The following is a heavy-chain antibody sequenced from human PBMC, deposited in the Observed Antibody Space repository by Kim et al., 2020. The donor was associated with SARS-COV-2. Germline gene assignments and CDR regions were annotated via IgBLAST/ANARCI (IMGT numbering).Heavy chain of an antibody. J-gene: IGHJ4*02. Sequence: YADSVKGRFSISRDNAKNTLYLQMDGLRADDTAVYYCAKGGSGSYNADFDYWGQGTLVTVSS. CDR3: AKGGSGSYNADFDY. D-gene: IGHD1-26*01. V-gene: IGHV3-23*01.